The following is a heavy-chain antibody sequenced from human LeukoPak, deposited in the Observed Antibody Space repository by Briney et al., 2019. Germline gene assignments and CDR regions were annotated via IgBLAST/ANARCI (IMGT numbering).Heavy chain of an antibody. D-gene: IGHD3-10*01. J-gene: IGHJ4*02. CDR2: IYPDDSDT. CDR3: ARGPYYGSGSFYLNY. V-gene: IGHV5-51*01. CDR1: GYSFTSYW. Sequence: GESLKISCKGSGYSFTSYWIGWVRQMPGKGLEWMGVIYPDDSDTRYSPSFQGQVTISADTSTSPAYLQWSSLKASDTAIYYCARGPYYGSGSFYLNYWGQGTLVTVSS.